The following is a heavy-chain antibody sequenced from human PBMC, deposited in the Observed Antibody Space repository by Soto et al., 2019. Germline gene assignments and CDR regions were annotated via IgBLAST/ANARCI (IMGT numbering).Heavy chain of an antibody. V-gene: IGHV3-21*01. CDR1: GFTFSSYS. D-gene: IGHD6-13*01. J-gene: IGHJ4*02. CDR2: ISSSSSYI. Sequence: EVQLVESGGGLVKPGGSLRLSCAASGFTFSSYSMNWVRQAPGKGLEWVSSISSSSSYIYYADSVKGRFTISRDNAKNSLYLQMNSLRAEYTAVYYCARAVLGQLVPDYWGQGTLVTVSS. CDR3: ARAVLGQLVPDY.